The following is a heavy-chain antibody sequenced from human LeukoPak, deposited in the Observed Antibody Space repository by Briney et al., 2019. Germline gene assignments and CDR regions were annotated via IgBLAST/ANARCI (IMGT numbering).Heavy chain of an antibody. Sequence: SETLSLTCTVSGGSISSSSYYWGWIRQPPGKGLEWIGSIYYSGSTYYNPSLKSRVTISVDTSKNQFSLKLSPVTAADTAVYYCAQWLQDYFDYWGQGTLVTVSS. CDR2: IYYSGST. CDR3: AQWLQDYFDY. CDR1: GGSISSSSYY. V-gene: IGHV4-39*01. D-gene: IGHD3-22*01. J-gene: IGHJ4*02.